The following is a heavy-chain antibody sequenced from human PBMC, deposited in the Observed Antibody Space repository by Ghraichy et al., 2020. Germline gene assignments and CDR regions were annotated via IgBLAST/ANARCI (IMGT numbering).Heavy chain of an antibody. Sequence: GSLNISCAASGFTFSSYAMSWVRQAPGKGLEWVSGIRGSGGVTYYTDSVEGRFTISRDNSKNTLYLQMNSLRAEDTAVYYCAKDRRNSGWFDYWGQGTLVTVSS. V-gene: IGHV3-23*01. CDR2: IRGSGGVT. J-gene: IGHJ5*01. CDR1: GFTFSSYA. CDR3: AKDRRNSGWFDY. D-gene: IGHD1/OR15-1a*01.